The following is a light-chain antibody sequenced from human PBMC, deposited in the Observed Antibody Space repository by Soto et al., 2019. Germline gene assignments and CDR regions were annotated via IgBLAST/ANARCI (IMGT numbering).Light chain of an antibody. CDR2: DAS. CDR3: QPGWT. V-gene: IGKV1-5*01. J-gene: IGKJ1*01. CDR1: QRMINW. Sequence: DIQMPQSPSTLSASVGDRVTITCRAAQRMINWLAWYQQKPGKAPRLVIYDASRLQSGVPSRFSGSGSGTEFNLTISSLQPEDFATYFCQPGWTFGQGTAVEIK.